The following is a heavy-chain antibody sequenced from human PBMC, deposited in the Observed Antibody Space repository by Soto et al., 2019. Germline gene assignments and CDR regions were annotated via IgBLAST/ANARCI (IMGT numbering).Heavy chain of an antibody. CDR2: ISSSSSYI. CDR3: ARALVGATTDYFDY. D-gene: IGHD1-26*01. J-gene: IGHJ4*02. V-gene: IGHV3-21*01. Sequence: EVQLVESGGGLVKPGGSLRLSCAASGFTFSSYSMNWVRQAPGKGLEWVSSISSSSSYIYYADSVKGRFTISRDNAKNSLYLQMNSLRAEDTAVYYCARALVGATTDYFDYWDQGTLVTVSS. CDR1: GFTFSSYS.